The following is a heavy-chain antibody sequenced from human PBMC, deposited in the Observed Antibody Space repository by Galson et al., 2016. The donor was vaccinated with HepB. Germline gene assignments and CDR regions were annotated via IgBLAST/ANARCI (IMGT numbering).Heavy chain of an antibody. Sequence: SLRLSCAASGFIFSDYYMSWIRQAPGRGLEWISYISGTSSESQTANSVRGRFIISRDNAKNTLHLQMYSLTADDTAVYYCARAVIVPGGDNHFDRWGPGTQVTVSS. D-gene: IGHD2-21*01. V-gene: IGHV3-11*06. CDR2: ISGTSSES. CDR1: GFIFSDYY. CDR3: ARAVIVPGGDNHFDR. J-gene: IGHJ5*02.